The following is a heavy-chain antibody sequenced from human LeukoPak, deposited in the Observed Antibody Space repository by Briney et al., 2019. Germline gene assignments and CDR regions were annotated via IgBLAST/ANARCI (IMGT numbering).Heavy chain of an antibody. Sequence: GGSLRLSCAASGFSLSDYTLHWVRQRPGKGLEWVSLLTYDGRRPHYADSVKGRFTISRDNSKNTLYLQMNSLRAEDTAVYYCAKENSGSYYELDYWGQGTLVTVSS. J-gene: IGHJ4*02. D-gene: IGHD1-26*01. V-gene: IGHV3-43*01. CDR3: AKENSGSYYELDY. CDR1: GFSLSDYT. CDR2: LTYDGRRP.